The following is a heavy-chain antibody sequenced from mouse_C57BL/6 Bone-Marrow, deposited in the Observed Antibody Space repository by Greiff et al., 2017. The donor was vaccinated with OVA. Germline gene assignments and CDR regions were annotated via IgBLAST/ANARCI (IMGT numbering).Heavy chain of an antibody. V-gene: IGHV3-1*01. Sequence: EVQLVESGPGMVKPSQSLSLTCTVTGYSITSGYDWHWIRHFPGNKLEWMGYISYSGSTKYNPSLKSRISITHDTSKNHFFLKLNSVTTEDTATYYCAREGNYYGSSYYFDYWGQGTTLTVSS. CDR3: AREGNYYGSSYYFDY. J-gene: IGHJ2*01. CDR2: ISYSGST. D-gene: IGHD1-1*01. CDR1: GYSITSGYD.